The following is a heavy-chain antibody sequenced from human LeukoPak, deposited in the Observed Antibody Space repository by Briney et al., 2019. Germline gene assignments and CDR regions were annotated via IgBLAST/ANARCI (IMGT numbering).Heavy chain of an antibody. J-gene: IGHJ5*02. CDR2: MNPNSGNT. CDR3: ARGAPITMVRGVIFLEFFGRDNWFDA. D-gene: IGHD3-10*01. Sequence: ASVKLSCKASGYTFTAYYIHWVRQAPGQGAEWWRWMNPNSGNTGYAQKFQGRVTMTRNTSISTAYMELSSLRSEDTAVYYCARGAPITMVRGVIFLEFFGRDNWFDAWGQGTLVTVSS. V-gene: IGHV1-8*02. CDR1: GYTFTAYY.